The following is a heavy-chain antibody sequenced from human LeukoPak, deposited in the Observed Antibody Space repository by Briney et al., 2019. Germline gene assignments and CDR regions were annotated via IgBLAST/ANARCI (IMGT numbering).Heavy chain of an antibody. V-gene: IGHV3-23*01. J-gene: IGHJ4*02. Sequence: GGSLRLSCAASGFTFSSYAMSWVRQAPGKGLEWVSAISGSGGSTYYADSVKGRFTISRDNSKNTLYLQMNSLRAEDTAVYYCAAHWCYYGSGSYYQALLYWGQGTLVTVSS. CDR3: AAHWCYYGSGSYYQALLY. CDR2: ISGSGGST. D-gene: IGHD3-10*01. CDR1: GFTFSSYA.